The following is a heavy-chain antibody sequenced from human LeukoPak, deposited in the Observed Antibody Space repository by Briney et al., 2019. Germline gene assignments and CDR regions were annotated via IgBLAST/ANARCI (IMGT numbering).Heavy chain of an antibody. CDR1: GFTFGSYG. CDR2: IRYDGSNK. J-gene: IGHJ3*02. Sequence: GGSLRLSCAASGFTFGSYGMHWVRQAPGKGLEWVAFIRYDGSNKYYADSVKGRFTISRDNSKNTLYLQMNSLRAEDTAVYYCAKDQGYGSGTEDAFDIWGQGTMVTVSS. D-gene: IGHD3-10*01. CDR3: AKDQGYGSGTEDAFDI. V-gene: IGHV3-30*02.